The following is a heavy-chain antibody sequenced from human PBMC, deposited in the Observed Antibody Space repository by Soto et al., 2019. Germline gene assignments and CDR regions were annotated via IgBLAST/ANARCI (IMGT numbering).Heavy chain of an antibody. D-gene: IGHD1-1*01. CDR2: VSPYNGNT. CDR1: GYTFTTYG. V-gene: IGHV1-18*01. CDR3: VRGGILEANRPYYYYVLDV. Sequence: VQLVQSGAEVKKPGASVTVSCKAFGYTFTTYGLSWVRQAPGQGLEWMGWVSPYNGNTYYAPRLQGRVTMTTDTSTTTAYMSLRSLRSDDTAIYYCVRGGILEANRPYYYYVLDVWGQGTPVTVSS. J-gene: IGHJ6*02.